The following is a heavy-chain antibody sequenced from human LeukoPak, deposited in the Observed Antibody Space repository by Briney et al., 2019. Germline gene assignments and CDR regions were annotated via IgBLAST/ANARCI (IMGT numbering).Heavy chain of an antibody. V-gene: IGHV4-39*07. Sequence: SETLSLTCTVSGGSISSSSYYWGWIRQPPGKGLEWIGSIYYSGSTYYNPSLKSRVTISVDTSKNQFSLKLSSVTAADTAVYYCARESVGATYFDYWGQGTLVTVSS. CDR2: IYYSGST. J-gene: IGHJ4*02. CDR1: GGSISSSSYY. D-gene: IGHD1-26*01. CDR3: ARESVGATYFDY.